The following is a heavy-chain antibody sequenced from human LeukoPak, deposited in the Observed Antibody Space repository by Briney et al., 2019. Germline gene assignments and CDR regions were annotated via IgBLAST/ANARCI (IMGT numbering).Heavy chain of an antibody. CDR3: ARDPLLLCSGGRCHSATGFDY. CDR1: GFTFSSYA. CDR2: ISYDGFNE. J-gene: IGHJ4*02. V-gene: IGHV3-30-3*01. D-gene: IGHD2-15*01. Sequence: GGSLRLSCAASGFTFSSYAMHWVRQAPGKGLEWVTVISYDGFNEDYADSVKGRFTISRDNSKNTLYLQMNSLRAEDTAVYYCARDPLLLCSGGRCHSATGFDYWGQGTLVTVSS.